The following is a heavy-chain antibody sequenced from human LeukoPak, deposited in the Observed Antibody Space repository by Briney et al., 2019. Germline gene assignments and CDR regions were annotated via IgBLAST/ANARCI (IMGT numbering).Heavy chain of an antibody. CDR1: GGSFSGYY. D-gene: IGHD3-10*01. V-gene: IGHV4-34*01. Sequence: SETLSLTCAVYGGSFSGYYWSWIRQPPGKGLEWIGEINHSGSTNYNPSLKSRVTISVDTSKNQFSLKLSSVTAADTAVYYCAREGRDLISRITMVRGVPYRYFDYWGQGTLVTVSS. CDR2: INHSGST. CDR3: AREGRDLISRITMVRGVPYRYFDY. J-gene: IGHJ4*02.